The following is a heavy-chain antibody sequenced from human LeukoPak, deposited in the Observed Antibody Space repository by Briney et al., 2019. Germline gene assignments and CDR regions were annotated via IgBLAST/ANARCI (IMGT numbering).Heavy chain of an antibody. CDR2: ISSSSIYI. CDR3: AREAKDGYSFDY. D-gene: IGHD5-24*01. Sequence: PGGSLRLSCAASGFTFSSYWMSWVRQAPGKGLEWVSSISSSSIYIYYADSVKGRFTISRDNAKNSLYLQMNSLRAEDTAVYYCAREAKDGYSFDYWGQGTLVTVSS. J-gene: IGHJ4*02. CDR1: GFTFSSYW. V-gene: IGHV3-21*01.